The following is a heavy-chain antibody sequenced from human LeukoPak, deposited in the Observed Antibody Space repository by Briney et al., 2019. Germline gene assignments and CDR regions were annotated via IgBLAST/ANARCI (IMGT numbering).Heavy chain of an antibody. CDR1: GGSISSTTYQ. CDR2: IYYSGNT. J-gene: IGHJ4*02. CDR3: ARGTVAVTAGFDY. D-gene: IGHD2-21*02. Sequence: PSETLSLTCAVSGGSISSTTYQWGWIRQPPGKGLEWIGTIYYSGNTYYKPSLKSRITISVDASKNQFSLKLSSVTAADTAVYYCARGTVAVTAGFDYWGQGTLVTVSS. V-gene: IGHV4-39*07.